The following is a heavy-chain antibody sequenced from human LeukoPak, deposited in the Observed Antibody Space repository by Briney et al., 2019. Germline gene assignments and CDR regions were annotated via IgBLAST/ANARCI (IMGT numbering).Heavy chain of an antibody. Sequence: GESLKISRKGSGYSFTSYWIGWVRQMPGKGLEWMVIIYPGDSDTRYSPSFQGQVTISADKSISTAYLQWSSLKASDTAMYYCARHLDYYDSSGYHDYFDYWGQGTLVTVSS. V-gene: IGHV5-51*01. CDR3: ARHLDYYDSSGYHDYFDY. D-gene: IGHD3-22*01. CDR2: IYPGDSDT. CDR1: GYSFTSYW. J-gene: IGHJ4*02.